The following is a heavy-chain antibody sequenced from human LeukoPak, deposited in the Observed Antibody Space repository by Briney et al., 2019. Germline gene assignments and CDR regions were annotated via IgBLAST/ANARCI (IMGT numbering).Heavy chain of an antibody. CDR3: ARGSYGLDV. CDR1: GFTFSSYW. CDR2: INSDGSST. V-gene: IGHV3-74*01. J-gene: IGHJ6*02. Sequence: GGSLRLSCAASGFTFSSYWMRWVRQGPGKGLVWVSRINSDGSSTSYADSVKGRFTISRDNAKNTLFLQMNSLRAEDTAVYYCARGSYGLDVWGQGTTVTVSS.